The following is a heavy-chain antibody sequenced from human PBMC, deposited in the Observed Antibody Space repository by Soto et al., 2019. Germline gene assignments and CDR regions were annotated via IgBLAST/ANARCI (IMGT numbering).Heavy chain of an antibody. CDR1: GGSFRGSY. CDR2: INHSGST. V-gene: IGHV4-34*01. CDR3: AVRIAAAGTGYIDY. Sequence: QVQLQQWGAGLWKPSETRSLTSAAMGGSFRGSYWSGIRQPPGKGREWIGEINHSGSTNYNPSLKSRVTISVDTSKNQFSLKLSSVTAADTAVYYCAVRIAAAGTGYIDYWGQGTLVTVSS. J-gene: IGHJ4*02. D-gene: IGHD6-13*01.